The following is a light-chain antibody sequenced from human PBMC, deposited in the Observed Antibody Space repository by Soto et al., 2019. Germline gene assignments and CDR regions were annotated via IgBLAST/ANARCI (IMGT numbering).Light chain of an antibody. J-gene: IGLJ1*01. Sequence: QSALTQPASVSGSPVQSITISCTGTSSDFGSYNLVSWYQQHPGKAPKLMIYEGSKRPSGVSNRFSGSKSGNTASLTISGLQAEDEADYYCCSYAGSSTPYVFGTGTKVTVL. V-gene: IGLV2-23*01. CDR2: EGS. CDR1: SSDFGSYNL. CDR3: CSYAGSSTPYV.